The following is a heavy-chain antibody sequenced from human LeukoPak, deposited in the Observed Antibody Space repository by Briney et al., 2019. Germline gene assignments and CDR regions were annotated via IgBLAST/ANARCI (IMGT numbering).Heavy chain of an antibody. D-gene: IGHD3-10*01. CDR3: ASGPAAVARGLIFY. J-gene: IGHJ4*02. CDR2: ISSSNNFI. CDR1: KFTFTNAW. V-gene: IGHV3-21*06. Sequence: GGSLRLSCKASTFTASKFTFTNAWMSWVRQAPGKGLEWVSYISSSNNFIYYADSVKGRFTISRDNAKNSLYLQMNSLRVEDTAVYYCASGPAAVARGLIFYWGQGTLVTVSS.